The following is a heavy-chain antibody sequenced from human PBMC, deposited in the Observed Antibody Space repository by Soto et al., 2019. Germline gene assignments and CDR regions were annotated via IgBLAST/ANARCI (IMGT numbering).Heavy chain of an antibody. CDR3: ARSAYCGGDCYHYFDY. V-gene: IGHV4-39*01. CDR2: IYYSGST. CDR1: GGSISSSSYY. D-gene: IGHD2-21*02. J-gene: IGHJ4*02. Sequence: QLQLQESGPGLVKPSETLFLTCTVSGGSISSSSYYWGWIRRPPGKGLEWIGSIYYSGSTYYNPSLKTRVTISVDTSKNQSSLKLSSVTAADTAVYYCARSAYCGGDCYHYFDYWGQGTLVTVSS.